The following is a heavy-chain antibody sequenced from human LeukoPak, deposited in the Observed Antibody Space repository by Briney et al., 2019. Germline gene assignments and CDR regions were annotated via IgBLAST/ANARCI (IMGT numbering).Heavy chain of an antibody. D-gene: IGHD4-23*01. CDR3: ARQGGGNRNGMDV. CDR1: GGSISSYY. Sequence: PSETLSLTCAVSGGSISSYYWTWIRQPPGKGLEWIGYIYYSGSTNYNPSLKSRVTISVDTSKNQFSLKLSSVTAADTAVYYCARQGGGNRNGMDVWGQGTTVTVSS. CDR2: IYYSGST. J-gene: IGHJ6*02. V-gene: IGHV4-59*08.